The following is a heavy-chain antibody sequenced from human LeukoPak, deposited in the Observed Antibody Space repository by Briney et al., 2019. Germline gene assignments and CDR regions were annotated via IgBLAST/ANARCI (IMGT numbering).Heavy chain of an antibody. CDR2: ISAYNGNT. V-gene: IGHV1-18*01. CDR1: GYTFTSYG. CDR3: ARDGPPRVNTNGGIMDV. Sequence: ASVKVSCKASGYTFTSYGISWVRQAPGQGLEWMGWISAYNGNTNYAQKLQGRVTMTTDTSTSTAYMELRSLRSDDTAVYYCARDGPPRVNTNGGIMDVWGKGTTVTVSS. D-gene: IGHD3-16*01. J-gene: IGHJ6*03.